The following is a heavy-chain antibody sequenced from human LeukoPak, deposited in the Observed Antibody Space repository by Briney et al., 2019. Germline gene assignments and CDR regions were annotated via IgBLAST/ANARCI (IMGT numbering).Heavy chain of an antibody. CDR3: PRNGFGEAGFDP. D-gene: IGHD3-10*01. Sequence: GGSLRLSCAASGFTFSSYGMHWVRQAPGKGLEWVAVIWYDGSNKYYADSVKGRFTISRDNSKNTLYLQMNSLRAEDTAVYYCPRNGFGEAGFDPWGQGTLVTVSS. V-gene: IGHV3-33*01. J-gene: IGHJ5*02. CDR2: IWYDGSNK. CDR1: GFTFSSYG.